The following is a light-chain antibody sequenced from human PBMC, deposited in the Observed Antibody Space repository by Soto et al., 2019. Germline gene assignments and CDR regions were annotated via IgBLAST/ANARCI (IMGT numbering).Light chain of an antibody. CDR2: DVN. CDR3: SSYTSSNTYF. Sequence: QSVLTQPASVSGSPGQSIAISCTGTSVDVGGFEYVSWYQQHPGKVPKLMIYDVNNRPSGVSNRFSGSKSGNTASLTISGLQAEDEADYFCSSYTSSNTYFFGTGTKVTVL. J-gene: IGLJ1*01. V-gene: IGLV2-14*03. CDR1: SVDVGGFEY.